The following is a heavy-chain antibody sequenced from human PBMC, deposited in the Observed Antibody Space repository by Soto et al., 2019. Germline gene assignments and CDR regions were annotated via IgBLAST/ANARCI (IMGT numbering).Heavy chain of an antibody. V-gene: IGHV3-9*01. J-gene: IGHJ4*02. Sequence: GGSLRLSCAASGFTFDDYAMHWVRQAPGKGLEWVSGISWNSGSIGYADSVKGRFTISRDNAKNSLYLQMNSLRAEDTALYYCAKDSVGYDLLPPFFDYWGQGTLVTVSS. CDR2: ISWNSGSI. CDR3: AKDSVGYDLLPPFFDY. D-gene: IGHD2-2*01. CDR1: GFTFDDYA.